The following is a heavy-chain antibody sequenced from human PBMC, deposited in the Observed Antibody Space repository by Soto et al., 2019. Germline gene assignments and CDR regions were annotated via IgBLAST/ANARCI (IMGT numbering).Heavy chain of an antibody. D-gene: IGHD3-3*01. V-gene: IGHV3-23*01. CDR2: ISGGGSDT. CDR3: AKGGSLEWFFPLDA. CDR1: GFTFRSYA. J-gene: IGHJ5*02. Sequence: GGSLRLSCSASGFTFRSYAMSWVRQAPGKGLEWVSGISGGGSDTYYSDSVRGRFTISRDNSKNTLYLQMNSLRVEDSAVYFCAKGGSLEWFFPLDAWGQGTLVTVSS.